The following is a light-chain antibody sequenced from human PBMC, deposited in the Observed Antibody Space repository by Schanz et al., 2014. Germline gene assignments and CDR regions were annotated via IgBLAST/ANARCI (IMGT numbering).Light chain of an antibody. V-gene: IGLV2-14*01. Sequence: QSALTQPPSASGSPGQSVTISCTGTSSDVGAYDYVSWYQQHPGKAPKLMIYEATNRPSGVSSRFSGSKSVTTASLTISGLQAENWADSYPSSFATTXXLTRFVRGTMLT. CDR1: SSDVGAYDY. CDR2: EAT. CDR3: SSFATTXXLTR. J-gene: IGLJ3*02.